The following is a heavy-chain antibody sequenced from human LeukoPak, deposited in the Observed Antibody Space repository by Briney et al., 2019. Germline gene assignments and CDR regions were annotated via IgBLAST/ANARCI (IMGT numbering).Heavy chain of an antibody. V-gene: IGHV3-23*01. CDR1: GFTFSSYA. Sequence: GGSLRLSCAASGFTFSSYAMSWVRQAPGKGLEWVSAISGSGGSTYYADSVKGRFTISRDNPKNTLYLQMNSLRAEDTAVYYCAKDPYSGSYFDYWGQGTLVTVSS. CDR3: AKDPYSGSYFDY. CDR2: ISGSGGST. J-gene: IGHJ4*02. D-gene: IGHD1-26*01.